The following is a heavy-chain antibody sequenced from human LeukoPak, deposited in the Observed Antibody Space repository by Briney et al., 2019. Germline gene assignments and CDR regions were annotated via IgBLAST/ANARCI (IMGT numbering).Heavy chain of an antibody. Sequence: SETLSLTCTVSGGSISSGSYYWGWIRQPPGKGLEWIASMYYSGTTFYSPSLKSRVTTSVDTSKNQLSLKLGSVTAADTAVYYCARHPPRDGSAFDYWGQGTLVTVSS. CDR2: MYYSGTT. CDR1: GGSISSGSYY. J-gene: IGHJ4*02. V-gene: IGHV4-39*01. CDR3: ARHPPRDGSAFDY.